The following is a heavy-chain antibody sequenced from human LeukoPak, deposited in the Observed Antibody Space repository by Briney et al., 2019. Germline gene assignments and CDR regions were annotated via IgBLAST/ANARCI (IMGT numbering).Heavy chain of an antibody. CDR2: INHSGST. J-gene: IGHJ4*02. CDR1: GGSFSGYY. V-gene: IGHV4-34*01. Sequence: SETLSLTCAVYGGSFSGYYWSWIRQPPGKGLEWIGEINHSGSTNYNPSLKSRVTISVDTSKNQFSLKLSSVTAADTAVYYCARGWNSGWYFGYWGQGTLVTVST. D-gene: IGHD6-19*01. CDR3: ARGWNSGWYFGY.